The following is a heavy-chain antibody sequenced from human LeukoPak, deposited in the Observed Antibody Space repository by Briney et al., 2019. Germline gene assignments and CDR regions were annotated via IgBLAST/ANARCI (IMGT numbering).Heavy chain of an antibody. Sequence: RASVKVSCKASGYTFTSYYMHWVRQAPGQGLEWMGIINPSGGSTSYAQKFQGRVTMTRGTSTSTVYMELSSLRSEDTAVYYCARDCRRVFVKEQGCAFDIWGQGTMVTVSS. CDR2: INPSGGST. D-gene: IGHD3-10*01. CDR1: GYTFTSYY. CDR3: ARDCRRVFVKEQGCAFDI. J-gene: IGHJ3*02. V-gene: IGHV1-46*01.